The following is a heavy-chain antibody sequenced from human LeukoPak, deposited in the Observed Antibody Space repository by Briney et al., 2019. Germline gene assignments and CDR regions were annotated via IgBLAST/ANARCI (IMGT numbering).Heavy chain of an antibody. Sequence: MASETLSLTCAVYGGSFSGYYWGWFRQPPGKGLEWIGEINHSGSTNYNPSLKSRVTISVDTSKNQFSLKLSSVTAADTAVYYCAREAVAGLVDYWGQGTLVTVSS. V-gene: IGHV4-34*01. D-gene: IGHD6-19*01. CDR3: AREAVAGLVDY. CDR2: INHSGST. J-gene: IGHJ4*02. CDR1: GGSFSGYY.